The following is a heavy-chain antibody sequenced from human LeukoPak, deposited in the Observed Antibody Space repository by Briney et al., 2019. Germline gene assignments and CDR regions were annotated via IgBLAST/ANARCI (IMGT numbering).Heavy chain of an antibody. J-gene: IGHJ4*02. D-gene: IGHD1-26*01. CDR1: GGSISSGSYY. CDR3: ARYSGGSLFDS. CDR2: IYTSGST. V-gene: IGHV4-61*02. Sequence: SETLSLTCTVSGGSISSGSYYWSWIRQPAGKGLEWIGRIYTSGSTNYNPSLKSRVTISEDRSKSQFSLKLSSVTAADTAMYYCARYSGGSLFDSWGQGTLVTVSS.